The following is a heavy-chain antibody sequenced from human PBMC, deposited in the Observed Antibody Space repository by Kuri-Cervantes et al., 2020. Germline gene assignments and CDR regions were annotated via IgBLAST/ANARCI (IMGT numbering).Heavy chain of an antibody. D-gene: IGHD3-16*01. J-gene: IGHJ5*02. Sequence: ASVKVSCKASGYTFTSYGISWVRQAPGQRPEWMGWINAGNGNTKYSQKFQERVTITRDMSTSTAYMELSSLRSEDTAVYYCAAESLGSVRPGFDPWGQGTLVTVSS. V-gene: IGHV1-18*01. CDR3: AAESLGSVRPGFDP. CDR2: INAGNGNT. CDR1: GYTFTSYG.